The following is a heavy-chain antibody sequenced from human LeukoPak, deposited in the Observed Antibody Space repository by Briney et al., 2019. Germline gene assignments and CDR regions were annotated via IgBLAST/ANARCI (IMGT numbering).Heavy chain of an antibody. V-gene: IGHV3-66*01. CDR2: IYSGGST. D-gene: IGHD2-15*01. Sequence: GGSLRLSCAASAFTFSSYAMSWVRQAPGKGLEWVSVIYSGGSTYYADSVKGRFTISRDNSKNTLYLQMNSLRAEDTAVYYCASTQRGDYFDYWGQGTLVTVSS. CDR3: ASTQRGDYFDY. CDR1: AFTFSSYA. J-gene: IGHJ4*02.